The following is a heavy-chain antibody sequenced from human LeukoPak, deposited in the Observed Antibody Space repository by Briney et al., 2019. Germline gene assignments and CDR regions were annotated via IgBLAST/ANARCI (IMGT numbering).Heavy chain of an antibody. J-gene: IGHJ4*02. CDR2: ISYDGSNK. V-gene: IGHV3-30*04. Sequence: PGRSLRLSCAASGFTFSSYAMHWVRQAPGKGLEWVAVISYDGSNKYYVDSVKGRFTISRDNSKNTLYLQMNSLRAEDTAVYYCARATYYYFDYWGQGTLVTVSS. D-gene: IGHD4-11*01. CDR3: ARATYYYFDY. CDR1: GFTFSSYA.